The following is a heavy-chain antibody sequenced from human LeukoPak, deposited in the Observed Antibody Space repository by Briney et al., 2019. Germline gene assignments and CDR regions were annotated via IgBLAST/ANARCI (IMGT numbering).Heavy chain of an antibody. D-gene: IGHD3-9*01. CDR1: TGSFSDYY. CDR3: ARGVGYDILTGPGYFDL. Sequence: SETLSPTCAVYTGSFSDYYWSWLRQPPGMGLEWIGKISHSGSTNYNPSLKSRVSISVDTSKNQFSLKLSSLNAADTAVYYCARGVGYDILTGPGYFDLWGRGTLVTVSS. V-gene: IGHV4-34*01. CDR2: ISHSGST. J-gene: IGHJ2*01.